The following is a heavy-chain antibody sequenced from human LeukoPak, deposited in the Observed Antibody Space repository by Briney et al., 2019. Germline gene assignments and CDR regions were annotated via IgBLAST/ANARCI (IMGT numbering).Heavy chain of an antibody. J-gene: IGHJ3*02. CDR1: GGSISSYY. CDR3: ARAPAAISRDAFDI. V-gene: IGHV4-59*01. Sequence: SETLSLTCTVSGGSISSYYWSWIRQPPGKGLEWLGYIYYSGSTNYNPSLKSRVTISVDTSKNQFSLKLSSVTAADTAVYYCARAPAAISRDAFDIWGQGTMVTVSS. CDR2: IYYSGST. D-gene: IGHD2-2*02.